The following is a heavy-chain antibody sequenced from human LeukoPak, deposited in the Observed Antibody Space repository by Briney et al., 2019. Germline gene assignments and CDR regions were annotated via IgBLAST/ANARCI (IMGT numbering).Heavy chain of an antibody. CDR1: GFTFRAYW. Sequence: GGSLRLSCAASGFTFRAYWMSWVRQAPGKGLEWVSTISGSGSSRDYADSVKGRFTISRDNSKNTLYLQMNSLRAENTAVYYCAKGSLPVVAGSFSDYWGQGTLVTVSS. V-gene: IGHV3-23*01. D-gene: IGHD2-15*01. CDR2: ISGSGSSR. CDR3: AKGSLPVVAGSFSDY. J-gene: IGHJ4*02.